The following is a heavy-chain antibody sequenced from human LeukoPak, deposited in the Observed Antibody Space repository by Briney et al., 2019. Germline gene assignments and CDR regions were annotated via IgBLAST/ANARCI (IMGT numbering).Heavy chain of an antibody. CDR1: GGSFSGYY. D-gene: IGHD2-2*01. CDR2: VNHSGST. V-gene: IGHV4-34*01. CDR3: ARVLSIVVVPGATFWFDP. J-gene: IGHJ5*02. Sequence: SETLSLTCAVYGGSFSGYYWSWIRQPPGKGREWIVDVNHSGSTNYNPSLQSRVTISVESSKNQFSLKLSSVTAADTAVYHCARVLSIVVVPGATFWFDPWGQGTLVTVSS.